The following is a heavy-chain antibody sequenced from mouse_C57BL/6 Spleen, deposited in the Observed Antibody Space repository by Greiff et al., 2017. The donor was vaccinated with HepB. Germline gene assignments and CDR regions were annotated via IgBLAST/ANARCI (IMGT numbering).Heavy chain of an antibody. J-gene: IGHJ4*01. Sequence: QVQLKESGPGLVQPSQSLSITCTVSGFSLTSYGVHWVRQPPGKGLEWLGVIWSGGSTDYNAAFISRLSISKDNSKSQVFFKMNSLQADDTAIYYCAKNPYGNYEAMDYWGQGTSVTVSS. CDR2: IWSGGST. D-gene: IGHD2-1*01. V-gene: IGHV2-4*01. CDR1: GFSLTSYG. CDR3: AKNPYGNYEAMDY.